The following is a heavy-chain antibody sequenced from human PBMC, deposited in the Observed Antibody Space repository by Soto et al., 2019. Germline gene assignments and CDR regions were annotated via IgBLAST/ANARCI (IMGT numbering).Heavy chain of an antibody. V-gene: IGHV4-39*01. CDR3: ARQRPSVVTQADFDV. D-gene: IGHD2-21*02. CDR1: CENIKSRSYY. CDR2: IYYIGRT. Sequence: SHPSTVTCENIKSRSYYWVRKSQPPGKGLEWIVRIYYIGRTYNNPALRSRGSMSIDTSKGQFSLKLKSVTAADTALYFCARQRPSVVTQADFDVWVPGSLVTGSS. J-gene: IGHJ3*01.